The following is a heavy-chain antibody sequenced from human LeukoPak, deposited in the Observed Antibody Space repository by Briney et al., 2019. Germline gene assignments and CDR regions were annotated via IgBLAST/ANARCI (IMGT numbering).Heavy chain of an antibody. J-gene: IGHJ3*02. D-gene: IGHD2-15*01. V-gene: IGHV3-66*01. Sequence: GGSLRLSCAASGFTVSSNYMSWVRQAPGKGLEWVSVIYSGGSTYYADSVKGRFTISRDNSKNTLYLQMNSLRAEDTAVYYCARSGCSGGSCYSQRGAFDIWGQGTMVTVSS. CDR2: IYSGGST. CDR3: ARSGCSGGSCYSQRGAFDI. CDR1: GFTVSSNY.